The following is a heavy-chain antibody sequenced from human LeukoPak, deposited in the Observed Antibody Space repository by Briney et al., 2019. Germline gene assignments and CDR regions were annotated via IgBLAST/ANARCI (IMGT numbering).Heavy chain of an antibody. CDR1: GFTFSGNW. D-gene: IGHD3-10*01. CDR3: ARGYASGSYYNPGRFDP. J-gene: IGHJ5*02. Sequence: GGSLRLSCEASGFTFSGNWMHWVRQAPGKGLVWVSRINGDGRATYYADSLKGRFTISRDNAKNTVYLQMNSLRAEDTAVYYCARGYASGSYYNPGRFDPWGQGTLVTVSS. CDR2: INGDGRAT. V-gene: IGHV3-74*01.